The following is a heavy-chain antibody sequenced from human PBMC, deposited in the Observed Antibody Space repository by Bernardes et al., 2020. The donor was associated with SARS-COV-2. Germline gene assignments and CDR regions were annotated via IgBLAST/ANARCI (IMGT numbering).Heavy chain of an antibody. CDR2: IIPIFGTA. V-gene: IGHV1-69*13. D-gene: IGHD3-9*01. CDR3: ARGGWELRYFDWLLPAEKRHYYYGMDV. Sequence: SVKVSCKASGGTFSSYAISWVRQAPGQGLEWMGGIIPIFGTANYAQKFQGRVTITADESTSTAYMELSSLRSEDTAVYYCARGGWELRYFDWLLPAEKRHYYYGMDVWGQGTTVTVSS. J-gene: IGHJ6*02. CDR1: GGTFSSYA.